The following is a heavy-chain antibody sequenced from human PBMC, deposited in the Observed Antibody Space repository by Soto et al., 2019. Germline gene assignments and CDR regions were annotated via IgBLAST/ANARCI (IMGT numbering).Heavy chain of an antibody. J-gene: IGHJ4*02. CDR1: EFTFSSYS. V-gene: IGHV3-48*01. CDR3: ARDSTPRSIDS. Sequence: EVQLVESGGGLVQPGGSLRLSCAASEFTFSSYSMNWVRQAPGKGLDWVSYISSSSGTIYYADSVKGRFTISRDNAKNSLYLQMNSLRAEDTAVYYCARDSTPRSIDSWGQGTLVTVSS. CDR2: ISSSSGTI.